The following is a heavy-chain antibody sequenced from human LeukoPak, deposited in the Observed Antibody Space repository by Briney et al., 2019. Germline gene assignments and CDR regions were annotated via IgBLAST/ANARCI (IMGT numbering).Heavy chain of an antibody. V-gene: IGHV4-4*07. CDR3: ARGTSYCTNGVCYREGMDV. Sequence: SETLSLTCTVSGGSISSYYWSWIRQPAGKGLEWIGRIYTSGSTNYNPSLKSRVTMSVDRSKNQFSLKLSSVTAADTAVYYCARGTSYCTNGVCYREGMDVWGQGTTVTVSS. CDR1: GGSISSYY. CDR2: IYTSGST. J-gene: IGHJ6*02. D-gene: IGHD2-8*01.